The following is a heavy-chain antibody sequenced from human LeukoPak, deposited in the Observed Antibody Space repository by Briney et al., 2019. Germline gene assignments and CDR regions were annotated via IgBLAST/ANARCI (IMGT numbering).Heavy chain of an antibody. CDR1: GGSISNRSYY. J-gene: IGHJ6*02. CDR2: IYYSGST. V-gene: IGHV4-39*07. Sequence: PSETLSLTCTVSGGSISNRSYYWGWIRQPPGKRLEWIGTIYYSGSTYYNPSLRSRVTISVDTSKNQFSLKLSSVTAADTAVYYCARDERHCSDGSCKRTYGMDVWGQGTTVTVSS. D-gene: IGHD2-15*01. CDR3: ARDERHCSDGSCKRTYGMDV.